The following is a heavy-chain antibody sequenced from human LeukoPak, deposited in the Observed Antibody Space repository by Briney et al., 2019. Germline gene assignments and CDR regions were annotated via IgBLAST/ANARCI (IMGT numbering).Heavy chain of an antibody. CDR1: GGTFSSCA. Sequence: ASVKVSCKASGGTFSSCAISWVRQAPGQGLEWMGGIIPIFGTANYAQKFQGRVTITADESTSTAYMELSSLRSEDTAVYYCARDQRQAIRWGILLGYYGMDVWGKGTTVTVSS. V-gene: IGHV1-69*01. D-gene: IGHD4-23*01. J-gene: IGHJ6*04. CDR2: IIPIFGTA. CDR3: ARDQRQAIRWGILLGYYGMDV.